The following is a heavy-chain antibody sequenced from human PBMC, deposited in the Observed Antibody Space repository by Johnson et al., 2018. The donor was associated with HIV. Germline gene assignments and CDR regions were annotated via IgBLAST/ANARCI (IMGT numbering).Heavy chain of an antibody. Sequence: VQLVESGGGVVQPGRSLRLSCAASGFTFSSYVMYWVRQAPGTGLEWVALISHDGSNAYCADSVKGRFTISRDNAKNSLYLQTNSLRAEDTAVYYCAKETPSSGGTFDIWGQGTMVTVSS. V-gene: IGHV3-30*18. CDR2: ISHDGSNA. CDR1: GFTFSSYV. CDR3: AKETPSSGGTFDI. J-gene: IGHJ3*02. D-gene: IGHD6-25*01.